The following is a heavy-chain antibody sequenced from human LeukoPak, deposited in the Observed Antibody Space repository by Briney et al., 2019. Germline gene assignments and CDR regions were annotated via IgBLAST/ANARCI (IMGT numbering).Heavy chain of an antibody. V-gene: IGHV4-34*01. Sequence: SETLSLTCAVYGGSFSGYYWSWIRQPPGKGLEWIGEINHSGSTNYNPSLKSRVTISVDTSKNQFSLKLSSVTAADTAVYYCAGADDSSGYYKDFDYWGQGTLVTVSS. D-gene: IGHD3-22*01. CDR3: AGADDSSGYYKDFDY. CDR2: INHSGST. CDR1: GGSFSGYY. J-gene: IGHJ4*02.